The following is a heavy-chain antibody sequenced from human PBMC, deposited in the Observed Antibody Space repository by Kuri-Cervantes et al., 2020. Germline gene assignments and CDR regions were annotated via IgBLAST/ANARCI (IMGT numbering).Heavy chain of an antibody. V-gene: IGHV1-18*01. CDR3: SRGGKIVATMGWFDP. CDR1: GYTFTRYG. D-gene: IGHD5-12*01. Sequence: ASVKVSCKASGYTFTRYGISWVRQAPGQGLEWMGWISAYNGNTNYAKKLQGRVTMTTDTSTSTAHMELRSLRSDDTAVYYCSRGGKIVATMGWFDPWGQGTLVTVSS. CDR2: ISAYNGNT. J-gene: IGHJ5*02.